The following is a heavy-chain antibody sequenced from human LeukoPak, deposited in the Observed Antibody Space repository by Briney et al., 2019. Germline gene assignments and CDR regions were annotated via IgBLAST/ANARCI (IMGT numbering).Heavy chain of an antibody. V-gene: IGHV1-69*06. CDR3: ARRYCTNGVCYHDRGAFDI. Sequence: SVKVSCKASGGTFSNYDISWVRQAPGQGLEWMGGIIPIFGTSNYAQKFQGRVTIIADKSTSTAYMELSSLRSEDTAVYYCARRYCTNGVCYHDRGAFDIRGQGTMVIVSS. J-gene: IGHJ3*02. D-gene: IGHD2-8*01. CDR2: IIPIFGTS. CDR1: GGTFSNYD.